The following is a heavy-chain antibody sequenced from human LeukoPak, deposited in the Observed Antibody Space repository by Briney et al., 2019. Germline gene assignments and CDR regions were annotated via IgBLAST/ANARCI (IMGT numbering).Heavy chain of an antibody. Sequence: PGESLRLSCAASGFTFTSYSMNWVRQAPGKRLEWVSSIDYTTTYIYYADSVKGRFTISRDNAKNSLYLQMNSLRAEDTAVYYCARDPGAARPIDYWGQGTLVTVSS. D-gene: IGHD6-6*01. V-gene: IGHV3-21*01. J-gene: IGHJ4*02. CDR3: ARDPGAARPIDY. CDR1: GFTFTSYS. CDR2: IDYTTTYI.